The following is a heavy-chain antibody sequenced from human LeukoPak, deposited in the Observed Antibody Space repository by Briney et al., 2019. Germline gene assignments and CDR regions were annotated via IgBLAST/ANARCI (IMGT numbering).Heavy chain of an antibody. D-gene: IGHD2-2*01. CDR2: INSDGSST. Sequence: GGSLRLSCAASGFTFSSYWMHWVRQAPGKGLVWVSRINSDGSSTSYADSVKGRFTISRDHAKKTLYLQMNSLRAEDTAVNDCAKEGIVVVPADLGYWGQGTLVTVSS. CDR1: GFTFSSYW. J-gene: IGHJ4*02. CDR3: AKEGIVVVPADLGY. V-gene: IGHV3-74*01.